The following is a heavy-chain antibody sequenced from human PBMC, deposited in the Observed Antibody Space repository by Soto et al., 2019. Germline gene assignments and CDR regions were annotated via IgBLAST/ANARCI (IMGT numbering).Heavy chain of an antibody. J-gene: IGHJ4*02. D-gene: IGHD2-8*02. Sequence: QVQLVESGGGLVKPGGSLRLSCTASGFTFSAYYMSWIRQAPGKGLECVSYISLSGYTTDYAESVRGRFTISRDNAQSSLYLRMTSLGAEDTAVSYCGRGVKGTAKPWGQRALVTV. V-gene: IGHV3-11*01. CDR1: GFTFSAYY. CDR3: GRGVKGTAKP. CDR2: ISLSGYTT.